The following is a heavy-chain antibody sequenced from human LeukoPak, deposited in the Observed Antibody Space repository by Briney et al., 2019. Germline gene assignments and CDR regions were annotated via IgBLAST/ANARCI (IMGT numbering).Heavy chain of an antibody. D-gene: IGHD3-3*01. Sequence: GGSLRLSCAASGFTFSSYAMSWVRQAPGKGLEWVSAISGSGGSTYYADSVKGRFTISRDNSKNTLYLQMNSLRAEDTAVYYCAKSGPGDFWSGSDYYYYYMDVWGKGTTVTVSS. CDR1: GFTFSSYA. CDR3: AKSGPGDFWSGSDYYYYYMDV. V-gene: IGHV3-23*01. CDR2: ISGSGGST. J-gene: IGHJ6*03.